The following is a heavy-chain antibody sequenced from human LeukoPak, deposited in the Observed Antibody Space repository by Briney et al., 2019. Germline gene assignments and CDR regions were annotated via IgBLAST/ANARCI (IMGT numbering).Heavy chain of an antibody. V-gene: IGHV3-23*01. D-gene: IGHD6-13*01. CDR1: GFTYSSYA. CDR2: ISGSGGST. Sequence: PGGSLRLSCAASGFTYSSYAMSWVRQAPGKGLECVSVISGSGGSTYYADSVKGRFTISRDNSKNTVYLQMNSLRDEDTAVYYCAKSPASSWWFDYWGQGTLVTVSS. CDR3: AKSPASSWWFDY. J-gene: IGHJ4*02.